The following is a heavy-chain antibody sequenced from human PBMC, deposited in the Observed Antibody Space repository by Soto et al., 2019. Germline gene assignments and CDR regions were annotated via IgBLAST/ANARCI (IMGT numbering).Heavy chain of an antibody. J-gene: IGHJ4*02. CDR2: ISSDGTTT. V-gene: IGHV3-74*01. Sequence: EVQLVESGGGLVQPGKALRLSCAASGFTFSKYWIHWVRQAPGKGPVWVSYISSDGTTTDYADSVKGRFTISRDNAKKTLYLQMYSLRAEDTAVYYCTIQDCTNDVCLEAAVTVGGALEYWGQGAQVTVSS. CDR3: TIQDCTNDVCLEAAVTVGGALEY. D-gene: IGHD2-8*01. CDR1: GFTFSKYW.